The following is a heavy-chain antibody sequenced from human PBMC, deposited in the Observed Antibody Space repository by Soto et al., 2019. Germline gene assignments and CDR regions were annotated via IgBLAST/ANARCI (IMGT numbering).Heavy chain of an antibody. J-gene: IGHJ5*02. CDR1: GGSISSGVDY. Sequence: QVQLQESGPGLVKPSQTLSLTYTVSGGSISSGVDYWSWIRQPPGKGLEGIGNIYYSGSTYYNPSLKGPVTISVDTPKNQFSLKLSSVTAADTAVYYCARAYSSSSWFDPWGQGTLVTVSS. CDR3: ARAYSSSSWFDP. V-gene: IGHV4-30-4*01. D-gene: IGHD6-6*01. CDR2: IYYSGST.